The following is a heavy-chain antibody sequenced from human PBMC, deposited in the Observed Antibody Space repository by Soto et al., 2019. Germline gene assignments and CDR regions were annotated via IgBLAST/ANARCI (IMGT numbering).Heavy chain of an antibody. CDR2: IYYSGST. Sequence: SETLSLTCTVSGGSISSYYWSWIRQPPGKGLEWIGYIYYSGSTNYNPSLKSRVTISVDTSKNQFSLKLSSVTAADTAVYYCARDGVSVTTHRNTYNWFDPWGQGTLVTVSS. CDR3: ARDGVSVTTHRNTYNWFDP. CDR1: GGSISSYY. J-gene: IGHJ5*02. D-gene: IGHD4-17*01. V-gene: IGHV4-59*01.